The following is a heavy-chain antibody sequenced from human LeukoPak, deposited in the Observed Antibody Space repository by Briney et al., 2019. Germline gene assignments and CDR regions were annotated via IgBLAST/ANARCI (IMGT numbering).Heavy chain of an antibody. V-gene: IGHV3-48*01. D-gene: IGHD6-13*01. Sequence: LSGESLRLSCAASGFTFSSYSMNWVRQAPGKGLEWVSYISSSSSAIYYADSVKGRFTISRDNAKNSLYLQMNSLRAEDTAVYYCARDEGGSSWYYFDYWGQGTLVTVSS. J-gene: IGHJ4*02. CDR2: ISSSSSAI. CDR1: GFTFSSYS. CDR3: ARDEGGSSWYYFDY.